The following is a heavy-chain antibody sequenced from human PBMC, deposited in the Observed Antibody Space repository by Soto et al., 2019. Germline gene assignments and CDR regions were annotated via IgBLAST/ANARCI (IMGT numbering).Heavy chain of an antibody. J-gene: IGHJ5*02. V-gene: IGHV4-39*01. D-gene: IGHD2-2*01. CDR3: ARWGDSSTSDTWFEP. CDR1: GGSISSSNYY. CDR2: IYYSGST. Sequence: QLQLQESGPGLVKPSETLSLTCTVSGGSISSSNYYWGWIRQPPGKGLEWIGIIYYSGSTYYNPSLKSRVTISVDTSKNQFSLKLSAVTAADTAVYYCARWGDSSTSDTWFEPWGQGILVTVSS.